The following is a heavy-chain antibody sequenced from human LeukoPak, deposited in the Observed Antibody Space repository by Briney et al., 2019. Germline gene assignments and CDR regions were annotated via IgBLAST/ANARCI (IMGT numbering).Heavy chain of an antibody. D-gene: IGHD2-2*01. J-gene: IGHJ4*02. V-gene: IGHV4-31*03. CDR3: ARTRDYQIDY. CDR1: GGSISSGGYH. Sequence: SETLSLTCTVSGGSISSGGYHWSWIRQHPGKGLEWIGYIFYSGSTYYNPSLKSRVAISVDTSKSQFSLKLSSVTAADTAVYYCARTRDYQIDYWGQGTLVTVSS. CDR2: IFYSGST.